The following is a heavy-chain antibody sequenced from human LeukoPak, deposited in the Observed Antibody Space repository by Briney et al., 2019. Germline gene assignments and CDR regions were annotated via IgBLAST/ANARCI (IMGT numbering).Heavy chain of an antibody. CDR3: ATYNVDYYDTSDGMDV. Sequence: GASVKVSCKASGGTFRSYAINWVRQAPGQGLEWMGRIIPMLSITNYAQKLQGRVTITADKSTNTAYMELSSLRSEDTAVYYCATYNVDYYDTSDGMDVWGQGTTVTASS. CDR2: IIPMLSIT. D-gene: IGHD3-22*01. CDR1: GGTFRSYA. V-gene: IGHV1-69*04. J-gene: IGHJ6*02.